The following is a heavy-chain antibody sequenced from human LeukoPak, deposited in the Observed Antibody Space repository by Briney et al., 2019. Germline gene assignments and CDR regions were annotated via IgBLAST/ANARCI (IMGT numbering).Heavy chain of an antibody. D-gene: IGHD4-17*01. CDR3: ARLKSYYGDPVGYFDY. J-gene: IGHJ4*02. Sequence: GESLKISCKGSGYSFTSYWIGWVRQMPGKGLEWMGIIYPGDSDTRYSPSFQGQVTISADKSISTAYLQWSSLKASDTAMYYCARLKSYYGDPVGYFDYWGQGTLVTVSS. V-gene: IGHV5-51*01. CDR2: IYPGDSDT. CDR1: GYSFTSYW.